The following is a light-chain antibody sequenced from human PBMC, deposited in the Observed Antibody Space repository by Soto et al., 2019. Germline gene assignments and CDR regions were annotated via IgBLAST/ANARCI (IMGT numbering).Light chain of an antibody. Sequence: DIVMTQTPLSAPVTLGQPASISCRSSQSLVHSDGNTYLSWLQQRPGQPPRLLIYKISHRFSGVPDRVSGSGAGTDFTLKISRVEDEDVGIYYCVQLTQFPWTFGQGTKVEI. CDR1: QSLVHSDGNTY. J-gene: IGKJ1*01. V-gene: IGKV2-24*01. CDR2: KIS. CDR3: VQLTQFPWT.